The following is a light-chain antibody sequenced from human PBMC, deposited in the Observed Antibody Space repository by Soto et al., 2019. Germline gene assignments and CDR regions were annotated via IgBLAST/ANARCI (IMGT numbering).Light chain of an antibody. V-gene: IGKV3-20*01. J-gene: IGKJ1*01. CDR2: GAS. CDR1: QSVSSN. CDR3: QQYGSSPWT. Sequence: ESVLTQSPGTLSVSPGERATLSCRASQSVSSNLAWYQQKPGQAPRLLIYGASSRATGIPDRFSGSGSGTDFTLTISRLEPEDFAVYYCQQYGSSPWTFGQGTKVDIK.